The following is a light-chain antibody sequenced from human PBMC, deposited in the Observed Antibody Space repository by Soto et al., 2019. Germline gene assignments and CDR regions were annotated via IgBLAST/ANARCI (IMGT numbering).Light chain of an antibody. Sequence: DIQMTQSPSSLSASIGDRVTITCRASQGISNYLAWYQQKPGKSPRLLIYAASTLQSGVPSRFSGSGSETDFTLTISSLQPEDVATFYCQNYNSVPWTFGQGTKVEI. CDR3: QNYNSVPWT. CDR1: QGISNY. CDR2: AAS. J-gene: IGKJ1*01. V-gene: IGKV1-27*01.